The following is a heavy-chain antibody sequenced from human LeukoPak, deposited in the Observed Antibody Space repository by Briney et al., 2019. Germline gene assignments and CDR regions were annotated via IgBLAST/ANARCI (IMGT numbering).Heavy chain of an antibody. CDR1: GFTVSSNY. CDR2: IYSGGST. D-gene: IGHD3-16*01. J-gene: IGHJ4*02. Sequence: GGSLRLSCAASGFTVSSNYMSWVRQAPGKGLEWVSVIYSGGSTYYADSVKGGFTISRDNSKNTLYLQMNSMRAEDTAVYYCARAPGIGVLGEGFDYWGQGTLVTVSS. CDR3: ARAPGIGVLGEGFDY. V-gene: IGHV3-53*01.